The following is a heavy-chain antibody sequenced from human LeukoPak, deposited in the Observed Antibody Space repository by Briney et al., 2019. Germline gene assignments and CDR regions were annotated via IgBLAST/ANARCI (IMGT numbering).Heavy chain of an antibody. J-gene: IGHJ4*02. V-gene: IGHV1-69*13. D-gene: IGHD2-2*01. CDR2: IIPIFGTT. Sequence: EASVKVSCKATGDTFSDFSISWVRQAPGQGLEWMGGIIPIFGTTNYAQKFQGRVTITADDSTRTVYMELSSLRSDDTAMYYCARAPSITAPGDSDIVIIPAVLDYWGQGTLVTVSS. CDR3: ARAPSITAPGDSDIVIIPAVLDY. CDR1: GDTFSDFS.